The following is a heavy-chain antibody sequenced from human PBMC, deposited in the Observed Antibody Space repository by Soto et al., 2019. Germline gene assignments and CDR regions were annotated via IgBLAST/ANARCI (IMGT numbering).Heavy chain of an antibody. CDR3: ARDGGDCGYRLIYYYYIGLDV. D-gene: IGHD5-12*01. J-gene: IGHJ6*02. CDR1: GYDFSSYA. Sequence: QVQLVQSGAEEKQPGASVRLSCKASGYDFSSYAMHWVRQAPGQRLEWMGWINIGSGNTEYSQNFQDRITITRDTSFSTVYRELNSLKSEDTAVYYCARDGGDCGYRLIYYYYIGLDVWGQGTMVTVSS. V-gene: IGHV1-3*05. CDR2: INIGSGNT.